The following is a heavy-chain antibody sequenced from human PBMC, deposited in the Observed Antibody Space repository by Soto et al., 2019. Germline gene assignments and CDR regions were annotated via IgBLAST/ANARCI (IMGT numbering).Heavy chain of an antibody. J-gene: IGHJ3*02. V-gene: IGHV3-20*04. CDR2: INWNGGST. D-gene: IGHD3-22*01. Sequence: GGSLRLSCAASGFTFDGYGMSWVRQVPGKGLEWVSGINWNGGSTGYADSVKGRFTISRDNAKNSLYLQMNSLRAEDTALYYCASPRDSSGAFDIWGQGTIVTVSS. CDR1: GFTFDGYG. CDR3: ASPRDSSGAFDI.